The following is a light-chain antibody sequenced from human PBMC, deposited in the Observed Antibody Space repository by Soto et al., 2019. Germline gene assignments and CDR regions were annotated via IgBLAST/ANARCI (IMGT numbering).Light chain of an antibody. J-gene: IGKJ4*01. CDR3: QQYNDWPPA. CDR2: GAS. V-gene: IGKV3-15*01. Sequence: ETVMTQSPATLSLSPGERATLSCRASQSVSSKLVWYQQKPAQAPRLLIYGASTRATGIPARFRGSGSGTEFTLTIDSLQSEDFAVYYCQQYNDWPPAFGGGTKVEIK. CDR1: QSVSSK.